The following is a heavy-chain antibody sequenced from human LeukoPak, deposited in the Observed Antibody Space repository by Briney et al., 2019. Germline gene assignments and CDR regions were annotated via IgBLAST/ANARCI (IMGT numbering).Heavy chain of an antibody. CDR3: ARSDDYAPWFDP. CDR2: ISAYNGNT. CDR1: GYTFTSYG. J-gene: IGHJ5*02. D-gene: IGHD4-17*01. V-gene: IGHV1-18*01. Sequence: ASVKVSCTASGYTFTSYGISWVRQAPGQGLEWMGWISAYNGNTNYAQKLQGRVTMTTDTSTSTAYMELRSLRSDDTAVYYCARSDDYAPWFDPWGQGTLVTVSS.